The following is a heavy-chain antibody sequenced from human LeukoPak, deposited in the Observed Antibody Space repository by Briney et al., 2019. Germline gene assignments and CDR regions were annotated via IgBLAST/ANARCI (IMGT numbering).Heavy chain of an antibody. CDR3: ARDVLSVGEGWFDP. J-gene: IGHJ5*02. CDR1: GYTFTSYG. D-gene: IGHD3-16*01. Sequence: ASVKVSCKASGYTFTSYGISWVRQAPAQGLEWMGWISAYNGNTNYAQKLQGRVTMTTDTSTSTAYMELRSLRSDDTAVYYCARDVLSVGEGWFDPWGQGTLVTVSS. V-gene: IGHV1-18*01. CDR2: ISAYNGNT.